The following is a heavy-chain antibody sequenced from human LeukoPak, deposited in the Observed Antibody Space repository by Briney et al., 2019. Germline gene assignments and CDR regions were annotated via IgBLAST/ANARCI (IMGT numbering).Heavy chain of an antibody. Sequence: GGSLRLSCAASGFTFSSYAMSWVRQAPGKGLEGVSAISGSGGSTYYADSVKGRFTISRDNSKNTLYLQMNSLRAEDTAVYYCAKDRRTQYGSGSHNWFDPWGQGTLVTVSS. J-gene: IGHJ5*02. CDR3: AKDRRTQYGSGSHNWFDP. CDR2: ISGSGGST. V-gene: IGHV3-23*01. D-gene: IGHD3-10*01. CDR1: GFTFSSYA.